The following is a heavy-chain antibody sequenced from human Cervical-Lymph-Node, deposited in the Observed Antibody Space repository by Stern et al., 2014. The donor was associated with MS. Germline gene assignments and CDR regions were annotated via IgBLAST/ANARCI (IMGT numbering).Heavy chain of an antibody. CDR1: GLTFSTYA. V-gene: IGHV3-23*04. CDR2: ISVSGGST. Sequence: EVQLEESGGGLVQPGGSLRLSCAASGLTFSTYALSWVRQAPGKGLEWVSTISVSGGSTSSADSVKGLFTLSRDHSQNPLYLHIGGLRAEDTAVYFCASNPVNSFGFVYRYFDYWGQGPLVTVSP. D-gene: IGHD5-18*01. CDR3: ASNPVNSFGFVYRYFDY. J-gene: IGHJ4*02.